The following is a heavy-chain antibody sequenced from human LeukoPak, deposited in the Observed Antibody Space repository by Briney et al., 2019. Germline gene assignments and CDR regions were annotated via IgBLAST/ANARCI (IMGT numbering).Heavy chain of an antibody. J-gene: IGHJ5*02. CDR3: ARAQGIAAAGTRLGWFDP. CDR1: GFTFSSYA. CDR2: ISYDGSNK. D-gene: IGHD6-13*01. V-gene: IGHV3-30-3*01. Sequence: GGSLRLSCAASGFTFSSYAMHWVRQAPGKGLEWVAVISYDGSNKYYADSVKGRFTISRDNSKNTLYLQMNSLRAEDTAVYYCARAQGIAAAGTRLGWFDPWGQGTLVTVSS.